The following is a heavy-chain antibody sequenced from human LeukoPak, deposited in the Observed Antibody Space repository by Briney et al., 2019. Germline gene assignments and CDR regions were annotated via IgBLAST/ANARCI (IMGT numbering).Heavy chain of an antibody. D-gene: IGHD6-19*01. CDR3: ARDIGSGWYDY. V-gene: IGHV3-53*01. CDR2: IYSGGST. CDR1: GFTVSSNY. Sequence: GGSLRLSCAVSGFTVSSNYMSWVRQVPGKGLEWVSVIYSGGSTYYADSVKGRFTISRDNSKNTLYLQMNSLRAEDTAVYYCARDIGSGWYDYWGQGTLVTVSS. J-gene: IGHJ4*02.